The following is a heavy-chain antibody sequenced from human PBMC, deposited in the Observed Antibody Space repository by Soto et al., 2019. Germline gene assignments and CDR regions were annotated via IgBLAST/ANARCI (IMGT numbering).Heavy chain of an antibody. D-gene: IGHD3-10*01. CDR3: ARSDYYGSGGDYNYYYGMDV. CDR2: INPSGGST. Sequence: ASVKVSCKASGYTFTSYYMHWVRQAPGQGLEWMGIINPSGGSTSYAQKFQGRVTMTRDTSTSTAYMELSSLTSEDTAVYYCARSDYYGSGGDYNYYYGMDVWGQGTTVTVS. V-gene: IGHV1-46*01. J-gene: IGHJ6*02. CDR1: GYTFTSYY.